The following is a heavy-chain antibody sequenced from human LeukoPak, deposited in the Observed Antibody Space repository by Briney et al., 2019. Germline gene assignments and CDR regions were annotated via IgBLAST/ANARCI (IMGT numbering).Heavy chain of an antibody. D-gene: IGHD6-13*01. CDR1: GSSISSSNW. Sequence: PSGTLSLTCAVSGSSISSSNWWSWVRQPPGKGLKWIGEIYHSGSTYYNPSLKSRVTISVDTSKNQFSLKLSSVTAADTAVYYCARQGFMAAVAFDIWGQGTMVTVSS. V-gene: IGHV4-4*02. J-gene: IGHJ3*02. CDR3: ARQGFMAAVAFDI. CDR2: IYHSGST.